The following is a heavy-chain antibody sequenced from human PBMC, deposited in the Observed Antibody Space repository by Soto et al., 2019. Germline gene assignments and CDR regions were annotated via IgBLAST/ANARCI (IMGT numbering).Heavy chain of an antibody. D-gene: IGHD3-10*01. J-gene: IGHJ4*02. V-gene: IGHV4-31*03. Sequence: SLTCTVSGGSMSSGGYYWSWIRQHPGKGLEWIGYIYYSGSTYYNPSLKSRVTISVDTSKNNFSLKVRSVTAADTAVYYCAREGFGESFDYWGQGTPVTV. CDR3: AREGFGESFDY. CDR2: IYYSGST. CDR1: GGSMSSGGYY.